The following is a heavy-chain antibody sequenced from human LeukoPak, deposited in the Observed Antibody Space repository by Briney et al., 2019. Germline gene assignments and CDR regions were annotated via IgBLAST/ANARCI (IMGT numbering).Heavy chain of an antibody. Sequence: GRSLRLSCAASGFTFRNYDMHWVRQTPGKGLEWVAVMSYDGSNKYYADSVKGRFTISRDNSKNTLYLQMNSLRAEDTAVYFCAGDSRCYYYVLDYWGQGTLVTVSS. CDR3: AGDSRCYYYVLDY. J-gene: IGHJ4*02. CDR2: MSYDGSNK. CDR1: GFTFRNYD. V-gene: IGHV3-30*03. D-gene: IGHD3-22*01.